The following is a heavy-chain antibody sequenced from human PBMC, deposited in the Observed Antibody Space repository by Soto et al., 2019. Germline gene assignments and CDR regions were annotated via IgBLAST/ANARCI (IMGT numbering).Heavy chain of an antibody. D-gene: IGHD3-10*01. CDR2: IFHSGYT. CDR1: GGSIGSNDW. V-gene: IGHV4-4*02. J-gene: IGHJ5*02. CDR3: ARWGGYGSGSINWFDP. Sequence: QVQLQESGPGLVKPSGTLSLTCAVSGGSIGSNDWWSWVRQPPGKGLEWIGEIFHSGYTNYNPSLKSRVTISVAKSKNHFSLKRGSVTAADTAVYYCARWGGYGSGSINWFDPWGQGILVTVSS.